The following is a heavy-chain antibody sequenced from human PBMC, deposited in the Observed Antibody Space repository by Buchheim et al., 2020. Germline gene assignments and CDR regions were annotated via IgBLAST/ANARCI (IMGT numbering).Heavy chain of an antibody. Sequence: QVQLQQWGAGLLKPSETLSLTCAVSGGSISSGGYSWSWIRQPPGKGLEWIGYIYHSGSTYYNPSLKSRVTISVDRSKNQFSLKLSSVTAADTAVYYCARVGGRNSTPYYYGMDVWGQGTT. J-gene: IGHJ6*02. CDR3: ARVGGRNSTPYYYGMDV. D-gene: IGHD3-3*01. CDR1: GGSISSGGYS. CDR2: IYHSGST. V-gene: IGHV4-30-2*01.